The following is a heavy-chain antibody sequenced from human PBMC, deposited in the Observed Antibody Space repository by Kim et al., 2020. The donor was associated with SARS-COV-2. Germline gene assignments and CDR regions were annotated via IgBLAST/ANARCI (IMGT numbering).Heavy chain of an antibody. D-gene: IGHD3-10*01. CDR2: IYYSGST. CDR1: GGSISSYY. J-gene: IGHJ4*02. V-gene: IGHV4-59*01. Sequence: SETLSLTCTVSGGSISSYYWSWIRQPPGKGLEWIGYIYYSGSTNYNPSLKSRVTISVDTSKNQFSLKLSSVTAADTAVYYCARFGDPRLNYFDYSGQGTLVTVSS. CDR3: ARFGDPRLNYFDY.